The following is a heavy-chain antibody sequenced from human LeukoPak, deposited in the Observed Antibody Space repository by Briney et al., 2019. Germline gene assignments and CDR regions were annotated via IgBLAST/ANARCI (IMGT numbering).Heavy chain of an antibody. Sequence: ASVKVSCKASGYTFTSYDINWLRQATGQGLEWMGWMNPNSGNTGYAQKFQGRVTMTRNTSISTAYMELSSLRSEDTAVYYCARAITGTHHAGDYWGQGTLVTVSS. J-gene: IGHJ4*02. CDR3: ARAITGTHHAGDY. CDR2: MNPNSGNT. D-gene: IGHD1-20*01. V-gene: IGHV1-8*01. CDR1: GYTFTSYD.